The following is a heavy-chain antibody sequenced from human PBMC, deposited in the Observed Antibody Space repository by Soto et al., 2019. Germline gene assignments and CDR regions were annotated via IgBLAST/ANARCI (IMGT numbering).Heavy chain of an antibody. CDR3: ATNIVVVVAAIDQ. CDR2: ISRDGSYI. CDR1: GFTFSNYP. D-gene: IGHD2-15*01. V-gene: IGHV3-21*01. Sequence: EVQLVESGGGLVKPGGSLRLSCAGSGFTFSNYPMNWVRQAPGKGLEWVPSISRDGSYIYHADSVKGRFTISRDSAKNSVYLQMNSLRAEDTAVYYCATNIVVVVAAIDQWGQGTLVTVSS. J-gene: IGHJ4*02.